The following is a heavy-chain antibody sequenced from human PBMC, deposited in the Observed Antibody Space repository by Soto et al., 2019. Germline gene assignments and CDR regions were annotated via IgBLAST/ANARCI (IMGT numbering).Heavy chain of an antibody. CDR3: ARGYGDYEDLDY. V-gene: IGHV3-74*01. CDR1: GFTFSSYW. Sequence: EVQLVESGGGLVQPGGSLRLSCAASGFTFSSYWMHWVRQAPGKGLVWVSRINSDGSSTSYADSVKGRVTISRDNAKNTLYLHMNSLRAADTAVYYCARGYGDYEDLDYWGQGTMVTVSS. CDR2: INSDGSST. J-gene: IGHJ4*02. D-gene: IGHD4-17*01.